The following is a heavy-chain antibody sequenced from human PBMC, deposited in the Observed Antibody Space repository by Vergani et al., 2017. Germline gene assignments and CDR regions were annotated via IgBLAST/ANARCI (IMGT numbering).Heavy chain of an antibody. CDR3: ATPQTVTTGGMEV. CDR1: GYTFTDHY. CDR2: VDPEDGET. J-gene: IGHJ6*02. D-gene: IGHD4-17*01. V-gene: IGHV1-69-2*01. Sequence: EVQLVQSGAEVKKPGATMKISCKVSGYTFTDHYMHWVKQAPGKGLEWMGLVDPEDGETTYAEKFKGRVTIAADTSTDTSHLELSSLRSEDTAVYYGATPQTVTTGGMEVWGQGTTVIVSS.